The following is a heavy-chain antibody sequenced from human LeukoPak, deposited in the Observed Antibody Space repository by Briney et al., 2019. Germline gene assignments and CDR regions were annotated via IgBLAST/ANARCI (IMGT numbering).Heavy chain of an antibody. D-gene: IGHD4-23*01. CDR3: ARGPATVVTPYYFDY. CDR1: GGTFSSYA. J-gene: IGHJ4*02. V-gene: IGHV1-69*13. Sequence: SVKVSCKASGGTFSSYAISWVRQAPGQGLEWMGGIIPIFGTANYAQKFQGRVTITADESTSTAYMELSSLRSEDTAVYYCARGPATVVTPYYFDYWGQGTLVTVSS. CDR2: IIPIFGTA.